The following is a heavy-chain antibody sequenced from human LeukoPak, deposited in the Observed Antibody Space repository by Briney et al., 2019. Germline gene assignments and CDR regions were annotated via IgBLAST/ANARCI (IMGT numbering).Heavy chain of an antibody. CDR1: GFTFSDYY. V-gene: IGHV3-11*01. CDR3: AREQVSSGWWSLEGWFDP. J-gene: IGHJ5*02. Sequence: AGGSLRLSCAASGFTFSDYYMSWIRQAPGKGLEWVSYISSSGSTIYYADSVKGRFTISRDNAKNSLYLQMNSLRAEDTAVYYCAREQVSSGWWSLEGWFDPWGQGTLVTVSS. CDR2: ISSSGSTI. D-gene: IGHD6-19*01.